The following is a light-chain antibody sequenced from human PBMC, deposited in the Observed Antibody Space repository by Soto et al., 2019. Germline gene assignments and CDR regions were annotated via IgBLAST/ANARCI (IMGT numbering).Light chain of an antibody. J-gene: IGLJ3*02. Sequence: QSVLTQSPSASASLGASVKLTCTLSSGHSNYVIAWHQQQPEKGPRYLMRVNSDGSHSKGDGIPDRFSGSSSGAEYYLTISSLQPEDEADYYCQTWGTSWVFGGGTKLTVL. CDR1: SGHSNYV. CDR2: VNSDGSH. CDR3: QTWGTSWV. V-gene: IGLV4-69*01.